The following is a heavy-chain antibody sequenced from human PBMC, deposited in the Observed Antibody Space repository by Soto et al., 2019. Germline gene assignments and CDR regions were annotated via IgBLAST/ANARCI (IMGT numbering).Heavy chain of an antibody. CDR3: AKDSRVGSWYGIIDY. CDR2: ISGSGGST. J-gene: IGHJ4*02. V-gene: IGHV3-23*01. D-gene: IGHD6-13*01. Sequence: EVQLLESGGGLVQPGGSLRLSCAASGFTFSSYAMSWVRQAPGKGLEWVSVISGSGGSTYYADSGKGRFTISRDNSKNTLYLQMNSLRAEDTAVYYCAKDSRVGSWYGIIDYWGQGTLVTVSS. CDR1: GFTFSSYA.